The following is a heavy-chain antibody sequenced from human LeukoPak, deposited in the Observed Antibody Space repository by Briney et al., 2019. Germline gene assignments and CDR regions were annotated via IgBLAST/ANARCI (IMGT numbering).Heavy chain of an antibody. J-gene: IGHJ6*02. V-gene: IGHV1-3*01. CDR3: VGGDPYYYGMDV. CDR1: GYTFTGYA. Sequence: AASLKISCKASGYTFTGYAMLWVRQAPGQRLEWMGWINAGNGNTKYSQKFQGRVTITRDTSASTAYMELSSLRSEDTAVYYCVGGDPYYYGMDVWGQGTTVTVSS. CDR2: INAGNGNT.